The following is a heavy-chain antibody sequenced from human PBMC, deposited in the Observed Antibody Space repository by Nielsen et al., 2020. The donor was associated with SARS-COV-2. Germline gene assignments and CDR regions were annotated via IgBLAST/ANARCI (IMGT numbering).Heavy chain of an antibody. CDR1: GGSFSGYY. CDR2: IYYSGST. Sequence: SETLSLTCAVYGGSFSGYYWSWIRQHPGKGLEWIGYIYYSGSTYYNPSLKSRVTISVDTSKNQFSLKLSSVTAADTAVYYCARGEGDSGMDVWGQGTTVTVSS. D-gene: IGHD3-16*01. J-gene: IGHJ6*02. V-gene: IGHV4-31*11. CDR3: ARGEGDSGMDV.